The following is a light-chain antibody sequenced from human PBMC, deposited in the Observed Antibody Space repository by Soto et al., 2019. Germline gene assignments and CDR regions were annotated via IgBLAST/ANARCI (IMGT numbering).Light chain of an antibody. J-gene: IGKJ2*01. Sequence: DIQMTQSPSSLSASVGDRVTIACRASQHITTYLNWYQQKPGTAPKLLIYAASNLQSGVPSRFSGSGSGTDFTLTISSLQPEDFAIYWCQQSFDSPQTFGPGTKLEIK. CDR3: QQSFDSPQT. CDR2: AAS. V-gene: IGKV1-39*01. CDR1: QHITTY.